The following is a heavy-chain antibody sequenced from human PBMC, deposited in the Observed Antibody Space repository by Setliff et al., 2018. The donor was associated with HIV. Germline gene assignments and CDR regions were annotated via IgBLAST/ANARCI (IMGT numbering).Heavy chain of an antibody. CDR2: IYSTDTT. CDR1: AVSIGGYS. V-gene: IGHV4-4*09. J-gene: IGHJ6*03. D-gene: IGHD3-22*01. Sequence: LSLTCTVSAVSIGGYSWSWIRQSPGKGLEWIGSIYSTDTTNHNPSLKSRVTISVDTSKNQFSLKLSSVTAADTAVYYCASLYYYDSSGYTPYMDVWGKGTTVTVSS. CDR3: ASLYYYDSSGYTPYMDV.